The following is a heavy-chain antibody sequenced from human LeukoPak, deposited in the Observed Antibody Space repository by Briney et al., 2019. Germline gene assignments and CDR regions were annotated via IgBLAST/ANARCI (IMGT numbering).Heavy chain of an antibody. Sequence: GGSLRLSCAASGFTFSSYAMSWVRQAPGKGLEWVSAISGSGGSTYYADSVKGRFTISRDNSKNSLYLQMNSLRTEDTALYYCAKDPGDTNMVFDYWGQGTLVTVSS. CDR1: GFTFSSYA. V-gene: IGHV3-23*01. CDR2: ISGSGGST. D-gene: IGHD3-10*01. J-gene: IGHJ4*02. CDR3: AKDPGDTNMVFDY.